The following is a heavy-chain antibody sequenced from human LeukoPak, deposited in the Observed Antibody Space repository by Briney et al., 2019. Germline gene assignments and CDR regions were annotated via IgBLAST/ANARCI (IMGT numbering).Heavy chain of an antibody. D-gene: IGHD3-22*01. CDR3: AKEEQGYDSSGYYSS. CDR2: IYYTGRT. CDR1: GGSIGSYY. J-gene: IGHJ5*02. V-gene: IGHV4-59*12. Sequence: SETLSLTCTVSGGSIGSYYCSWIRQPPGKGLEWIGYIYYTGRTNYSPSLKSRVTISVDTSKNQCSLNLNSVTAADTAVYYCAKEEQGYDSSGYYSSWGQGTLVTVSS.